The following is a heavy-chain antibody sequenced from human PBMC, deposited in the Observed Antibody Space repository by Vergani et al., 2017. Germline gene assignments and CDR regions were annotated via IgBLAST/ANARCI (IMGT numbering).Heavy chain of an antibody. J-gene: IGHJ4*02. CDR1: GFTFSSYA. CDR3: TRDPYSGWLPKGSGIDY. V-gene: IGHV3-7*01. Sequence: EVQLLESGGGLVQPGGSLRLSCAASGFTFSSYAMNWVRQAPGKGLEWVANIKQDGSEKYYVDSVKGRFTISRDNAKNSLYLQMNSLRAEDTAVYYCTRDPYSGWLPKGSGIDYWGQGTLVTVSS. D-gene: IGHD3-10*01. CDR2: IKQDGSEK.